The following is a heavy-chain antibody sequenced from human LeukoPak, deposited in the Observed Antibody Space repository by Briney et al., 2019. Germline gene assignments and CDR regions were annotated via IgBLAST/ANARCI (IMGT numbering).Heavy chain of an antibody. D-gene: IGHD3-16*01. Sequence: GGSLRLSCAASGFTFSSYAMSWVRQAPGKGLEWVSAISGSGGSTYYADSVKGRFTISRDNSKNTLYLQMNRLRAEDTAVYYCAKEREGVFLGGPDYWGQGTLVTVSS. CDR2: ISGSGGST. V-gene: IGHV3-23*01. CDR1: GFTFSSYA. CDR3: AKEREGVFLGGPDY. J-gene: IGHJ4*02.